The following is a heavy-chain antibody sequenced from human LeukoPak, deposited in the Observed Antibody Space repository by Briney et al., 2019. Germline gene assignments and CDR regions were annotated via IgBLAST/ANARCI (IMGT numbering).Heavy chain of an antibody. V-gene: IGHV4-39*07. CDR2: IYYSGST. J-gene: IGHJ4*02. CDR1: GGSITSSSHY. CDR3: AKGPTYYDYVWGSYRYGRGDFDY. Sequence: PSETLSLTCTVSGGSITSSSHYWGWIRQPPGKGLEWIGSIYYSGSTYYNLSLKSRVTISVDTSKNQFSLKLTSVTAADTAVYYCAKGPTYYDYVWGSYRYGRGDFDYWGQGTLVTVSS. D-gene: IGHD3-16*02.